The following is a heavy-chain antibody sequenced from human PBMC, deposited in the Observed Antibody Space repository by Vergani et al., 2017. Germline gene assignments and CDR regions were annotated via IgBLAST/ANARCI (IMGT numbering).Heavy chain of an antibody. D-gene: IGHD3-16*01. V-gene: IGHV1-69-2*01. Sequence: EVRLEQYGAEVKRPGTTVKISCKVSGHTSSDFQIHWVQQGPGRGLEWMGLFDLEDGQSIQTDKFVGRVTMTADKSMDTAYMEITSLISDDTAVYYCATVALRGIRFFDRWGRGTPVTVSS. J-gene: IGHJ2*01. CDR3: ATVALRGIRFFDR. CDR2: FDLEDGQS. CDR1: GHTSSDFQ.